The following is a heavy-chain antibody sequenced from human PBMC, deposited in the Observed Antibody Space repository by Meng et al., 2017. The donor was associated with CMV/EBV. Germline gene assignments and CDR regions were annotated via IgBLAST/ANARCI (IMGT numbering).Heavy chain of an antibody. V-gene: IGHV3-74*01. D-gene: IGHD2-21*01. CDR3: ARDHPGIGSPDY. J-gene: IGHJ4*02. CDR2: IYSDGITT. Sequence: GGSLRLSCEVSGINLNTYWMHWVRQVPGKGLVWLSRIYSDGITTRYADSVKGRFTISRDNTKRSLYLRMNSLRAEDTAVYFCARDHPGIGSPDYWGQGILVTVSS. CDR1: GINLNTYW.